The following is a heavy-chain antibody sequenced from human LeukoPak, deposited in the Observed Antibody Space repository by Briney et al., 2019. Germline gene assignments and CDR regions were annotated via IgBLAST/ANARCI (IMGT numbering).Heavy chain of an antibody. D-gene: IGHD3-10*01. J-gene: IGHJ5*02. V-gene: IGHV3-23*01. CDR2: ISGSGGSP. CDR3: ASPGGFAP. CDR1: GFTFSSDA. Sequence: LSGRSLRLSCAPSGFTFSSDAMSCVRQAPGRGLEWGSAISGSGGSPYHAESVTGRSTTSRDKSNNTLYLQMNSLRAEDTAVHYCASPGGFAPWGQGTLVTVS.